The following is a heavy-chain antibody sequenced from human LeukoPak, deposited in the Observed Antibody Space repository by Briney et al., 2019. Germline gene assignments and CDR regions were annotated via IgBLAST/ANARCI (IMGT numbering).Heavy chain of an antibody. D-gene: IGHD1-7*01. V-gene: IGHV3-33*06. CDR2: IWYDGSNK. J-gene: IGHJ4*02. CDR1: GFTFSSYG. CDR3: AKDREGTTFDN. Sequence: QPGRSLRLSCAASGFTFSSYGMHWVRQAPGKGLQWVAFIWYDGSNKYYADSVKGRFTISRDNSKNTLYLQINSLRAEDTAVYYRAKDREGTTFDNWGQGTLVTVSS.